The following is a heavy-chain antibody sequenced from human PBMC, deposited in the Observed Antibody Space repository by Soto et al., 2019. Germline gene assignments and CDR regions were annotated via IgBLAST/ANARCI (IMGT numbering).Heavy chain of an antibody. CDR3: ATNVVRSGSYYDY. Sequence: ASVKVSCKASGYTFSSYAMHWVRQAPGQRLEWMGWINAGNGNTKYSQKFQGRVTITRDTSASTAYMELSSLRSEDTAVYYCATNVVRSGSYYDYWGQGTLVTVSS. D-gene: IGHD1-26*01. CDR2: INAGNGNT. J-gene: IGHJ4*02. CDR1: GYTFSSYA. V-gene: IGHV1-3*01.